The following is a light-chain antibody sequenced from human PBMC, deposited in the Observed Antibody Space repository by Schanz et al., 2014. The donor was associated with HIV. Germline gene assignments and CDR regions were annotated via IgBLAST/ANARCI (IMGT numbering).Light chain of an antibody. J-gene: IGLJ3*02. CDR3: STYTTSKTWV. CDR2: EVT. Sequence: QSVLTQPPSASGSPGQSVTISCTGTRSDLGNHDFVSWYQQHPGKAPKLMIYEVTKRPSGVSSRFSGSKTGETASLTISGLQSEDEAEYYCSTYTTSKTWVFGGGTKLTVL. CDR1: RSDLGNHDF. V-gene: IGLV2-8*01.